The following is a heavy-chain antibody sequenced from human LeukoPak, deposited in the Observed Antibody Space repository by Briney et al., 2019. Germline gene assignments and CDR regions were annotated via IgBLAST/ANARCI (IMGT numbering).Heavy chain of an antibody. CDR1: GYSFSTYW. CDR2: IYPGDSDT. D-gene: IGHD6-19*01. CDR3: ARPAVPGTFGAFDI. Sequence: GESLKISCKGSGYSFSTYWIAWVRQMPGKGLEWMGIIYPGDSDTRYSPSFQGQVTISADKSISTAYLQWSSLKASDTAIYYCARPAVPGTFGAFDIWGQGTMVTVSS. J-gene: IGHJ3*02. V-gene: IGHV5-51*01.